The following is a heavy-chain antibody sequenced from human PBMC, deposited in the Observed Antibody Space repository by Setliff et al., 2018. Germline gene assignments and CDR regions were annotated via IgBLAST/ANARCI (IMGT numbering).Heavy chain of an antibody. CDR3: AKEPGLQIVTYYMDV. J-gene: IGHJ6*03. D-gene: IGHD3-16*02. V-gene: IGHV3-30*02. CDR2: IGFDGSNK. CDR1: GFTFSDFG. Sequence: PGGSLRLSCAASGFTFSDFGMHWVRQAPGKGLEWVAFIGFDGSNKDDADSLKGRFTISRDNSETTLYLLMHSLTDEDTALYYCAKEPGLQIVTYYMDVWGRGTPVTVSS.